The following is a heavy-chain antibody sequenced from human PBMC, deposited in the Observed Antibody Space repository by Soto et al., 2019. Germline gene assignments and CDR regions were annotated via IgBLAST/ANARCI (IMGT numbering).Heavy chain of an antibody. Sequence: SETLSLTCTVSGVSIRGASYYWGWIRQPPGKGLEWIGKIYYNGETFYHPSLKSRITMSINTSKNQFSLNMTSVTAADTAVYYCARHGSYWGQGTLVTVSS. V-gene: IGHV4-39*01. CDR2: IYYNGET. J-gene: IGHJ4*02. CDR1: GVSIRGASYY. CDR3: ARHGSY.